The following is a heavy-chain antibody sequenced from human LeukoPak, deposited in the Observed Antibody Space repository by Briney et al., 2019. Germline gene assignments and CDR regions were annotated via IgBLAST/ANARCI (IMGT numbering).Heavy chain of an antibody. CDR3: ARGPPGYFDY. CDR1: GFIVTSNY. Sequence: GGSLRLSCAASGFIVTSNYVNWVRQAPGKGLEGVSIIYSGGSTYYADSVKGRFTISRDKSKNTLDLQMNSLRVEDTAVYYCARGPPGYFDYWGQGTLVTVSS. CDR2: IYSGGST. J-gene: IGHJ4*02. V-gene: IGHV3-53*01.